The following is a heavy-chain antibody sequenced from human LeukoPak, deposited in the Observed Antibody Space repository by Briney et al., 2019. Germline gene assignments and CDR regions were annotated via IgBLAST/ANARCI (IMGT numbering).Heavy chain of an antibody. CDR2: MFPSGST. CDR1: GGSISSGSYY. D-gene: IGHD5-24*01. J-gene: IGHJ2*01. V-gene: IGHV4-61*02. Sequence: SETLSLTRTVSGGSISSGSYYWSWIRQPAGKGLEWIGCMFPSGSTNYSPSLKSRVTISVDTSKNQVSLKLSSVTAADTAVYYCARGSRDGYSNYWYFDLWGRGTLATVSS. CDR3: ARGSRDGYSNYWYFDL.